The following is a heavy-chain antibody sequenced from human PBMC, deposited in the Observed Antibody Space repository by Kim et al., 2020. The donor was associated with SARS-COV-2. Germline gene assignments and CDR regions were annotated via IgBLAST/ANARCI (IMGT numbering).Heavy chain of an antibody. CDR3: ARDHEYSRLFDY. J-gene: IGHJ4*02. CDR2: ISYDGSNK. D-gene: IGHD6-6*01. V-gene: IGHV3-30-3*01. Sequence: GGSLRLSCAASGFTFSSYAMHWVRQAPGKGLEWVAVISYDGSNKYYADSVKGRFTISRDNSKNTLYLQMNSLRAEDTAVYYCARDHEYSRLFDYWGQGTLVTVSS. CDR1: GFTFSSYA.